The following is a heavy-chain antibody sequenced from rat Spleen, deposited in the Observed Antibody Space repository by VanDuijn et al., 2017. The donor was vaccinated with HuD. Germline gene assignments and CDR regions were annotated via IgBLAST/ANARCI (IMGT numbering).Heavy chain of an antibody. CDR2: ISNSGSN. D-gene: IGHD1-2*01. V-gene: IGHV3-1*01. CDR1: GYSITSNY. CDR3: ARYEYYSSPCVY. Sequence: EVQLQESGPGLVKPSQSLPLTCSVTGYSITSNYWGWIRQFPGNKMEWNGHISNSGSNSYNPYLKSQISITRDTSKNQFFLQLNSVTTEDTATYYCARYEYYSSPCVYWGQGTLVTVSS. J-gene: IGHJ3*01.